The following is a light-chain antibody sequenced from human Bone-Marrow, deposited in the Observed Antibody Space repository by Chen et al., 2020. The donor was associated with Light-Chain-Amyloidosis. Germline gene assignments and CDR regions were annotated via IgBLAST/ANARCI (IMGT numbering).Light chain of an antibody. CDR3: QSADSSGTYEVI. V-gene: IGLV3-25*03. J-gene: IGLJ2*01. Sequence: SYELTQPPSVSVSPGQTARITCSGDDLPTKYAYWYQQKPGQAPVLVIHRDTERPSGISERFSGSSTVTTAPLTISGVQAEYEADYHCQSADSSGTYEVIFGGGTKLTV. CDR2: RDT. CDR1: DLPTKY.